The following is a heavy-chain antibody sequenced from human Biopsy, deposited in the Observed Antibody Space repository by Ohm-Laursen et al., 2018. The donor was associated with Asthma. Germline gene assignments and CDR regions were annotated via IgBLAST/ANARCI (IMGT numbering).Heavy chain of an antibody. Sequence: SLRLSCSAPGFTFSSYGMHWVRQAPGKGLEWVAVISYDGSNKYYADSVKGRFTISRDNSKNTLYLQMNSLRAEDTAVYYCASQSSGPDFWSGYYYFDYWGQGTLVTVSS. CDR1: GFTFSSYG. CDR2: ISYDGSNK. J-gene: IGHJ4*02. V-gene: IGHV3-30*03. CDR3: ASQSSGPDFWSGYYYFDY. D-gene: IGHD3-3*01.